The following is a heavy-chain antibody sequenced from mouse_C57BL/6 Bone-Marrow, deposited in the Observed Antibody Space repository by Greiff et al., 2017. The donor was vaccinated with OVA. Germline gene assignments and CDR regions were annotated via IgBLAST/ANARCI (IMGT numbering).Heavy chain of an antibody. CDR2: IDPETGGT. Sequence: VQLQQSGAELVRPGASVTLSCKASGYTFTDYEMHWVKQTPVHGLEWIGAIDPETGGTAYNQKFKGKAILTADKSSSTAYMELRSLTSEDSAVYYCTDYGSSYSRYFDYWGQGTTLTVSS. D-gene: IGHD1-1*01. V-gene: IGHV1-15*01. J-gene: IGHJ2*01. CDR1: GYTFTDYE. CDR3: TDYGSSYSRYFDY.